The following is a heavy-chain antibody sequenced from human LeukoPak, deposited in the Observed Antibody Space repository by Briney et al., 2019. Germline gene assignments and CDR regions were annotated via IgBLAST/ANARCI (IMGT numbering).Heavy chain of an antibody. CDR1: GGSLSGYY. D-gene: IGHD4-17*01. CDR2: INNRGTT. V-gene: IGHV4-34*01. J-gene: IGHJ5*01. CDR3: ARGREDYGDFITSPPTNYFDP. Sequence: PSETLSLTCTVYGGSLSGYYWNWIRQPPGKGLEWIGEINNRGTTNYNPSLESRVSISLDTSRTQFSAILTSVTAADTAVYYCARGREDYGDFITSPPTNYFDPWGQGTLVTVSS.